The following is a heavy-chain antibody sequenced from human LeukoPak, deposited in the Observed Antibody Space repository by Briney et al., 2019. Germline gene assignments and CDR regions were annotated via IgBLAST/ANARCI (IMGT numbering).Heavy chain of an antibody. V-gene: IGHV3-53*01. CDR3: ARDQRYYGSGSDAFDI. J-gene: IGHJ3*02. CDR1: GFTVSNNY. D-gene: IGHD3-10*01. CDR2: IYSGGTT. Sequence: GGSLPLSCAASGFTVSNNYMSWVRQAPGKGLEWVSVIYSGGTTYYADSVRGRFTNSRDSSKNKLYLRMDSLRAEDTAVYYCARDQRYYGSGSDAFDIWGRGTMVSVPS.